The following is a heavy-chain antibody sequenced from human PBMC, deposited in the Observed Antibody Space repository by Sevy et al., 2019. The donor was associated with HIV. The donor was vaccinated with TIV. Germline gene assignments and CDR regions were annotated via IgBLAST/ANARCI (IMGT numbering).Heavy chain of an antibody. Sequence: GGCLRLSCTASGFTFGDYCMSWVRQAPGKGLEWLAFLKSDVYGGTVDHAASVRGRFVISRDDSKTIAYLQMNDLKTEDADVYYCTRWKAAQSIFDYWGQGALVTVSS. V-gene: IGHV3-49*04. CDR3: TRWKAAQSIFDY. D-gene: IGHD6-13*01. CDR2: LKSDVYGGTV. CDR1: GFTFGDYC. J-gene: IGHJ4*02.